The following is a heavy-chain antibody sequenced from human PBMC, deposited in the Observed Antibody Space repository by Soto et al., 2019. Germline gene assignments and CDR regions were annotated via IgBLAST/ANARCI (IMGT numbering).Heavy chain of an antibody. Sequence: KTSETLSLTCTVSGGSVSSGSYYWSWIRQPPGKGLEWIGYIYYSGSTNYNPSLKSRVTISVDTSKNQFSLKLSSVTAADTAVYYCAREARYSSSYIGYWGQGTLVTVSS. CDR3: AREARYSSSYIGY. J-gene: IGHJ4*02. CDR2: IYYSGST. CDR1: GGSVSSGSYY. V-gene: IGHV4-61*01. D-gene: IGHD6-13*01.